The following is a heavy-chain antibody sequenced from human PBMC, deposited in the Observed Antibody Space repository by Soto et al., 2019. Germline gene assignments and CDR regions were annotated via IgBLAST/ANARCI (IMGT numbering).Heavy chain of an antibody. CDR1: GGSISSYY. D-gene: IGHD3-10*01. CDR2: IYYSGST. J-gene: IGHJ5*02. CDR3: AREDYGSGSYTS. Sequence: SETLSLTCTVSGGSISSYYWSWIRQPPGKGLEWIGYIYYSGSTNYNPSLKSRVTISVDTSKNQFSLKLSSVTAADTAVYYCAREDYGSGSYTSWGQGTLVTVSS. V-gene: IGHV4-59*01.